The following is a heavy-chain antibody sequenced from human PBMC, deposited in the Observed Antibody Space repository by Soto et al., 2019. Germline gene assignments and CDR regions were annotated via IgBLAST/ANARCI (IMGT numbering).Heavy chain of an antibody. V-gene: IGHV3-23*01. Sequence: VQLLESGGGLVQPGGSLRLSCAASGFTFSSYAMTWVRQAPGKGLEWVSTISGSAGSTTYHAASVRGRFTMSRDNSKNTLSLQMNSLRPEDTAVYYCAKVIRPENTLYGMDVWGRGTTVTVSS. D-gene: IGHD3-3*01. CDR1: GFTFSSYA. CDR2: ISGSAGSTT. CDR3: AKVIRPENTLYGMDV. J-gene: IGHJ6*02.